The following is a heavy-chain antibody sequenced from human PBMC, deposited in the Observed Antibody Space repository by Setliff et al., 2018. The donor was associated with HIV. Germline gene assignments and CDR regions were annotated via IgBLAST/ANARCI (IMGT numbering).Heavy chain of an antibody. CDR1: GYSISTNEW. V-gene: IGHV4-28*05. Sequence: SETLSLTCAVSGYSISTNEWWGWIRQPPGKGLAWIGYISNSGKIYYDPSLNSRVTLSADTSKNQLSLKLTSVTAEDTGVYYCARTVPHSAAQDAFDIWGQGTVVTV. D-gene: IGHD4-4*01. CDR2: ISNSGKI. CDR3: ARTVPHSAAQDAFDI. J-gene: IGHJ3*02.